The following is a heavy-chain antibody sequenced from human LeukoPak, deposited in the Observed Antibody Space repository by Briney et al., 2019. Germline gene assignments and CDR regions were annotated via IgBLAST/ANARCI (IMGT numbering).Heavy chain of an antibody. V-gene: IGHV3-7*01. CDR1: GFTLSDDY. CDR2: IKQDGSDN. J-gene: IGHJ5*01. Sequence: GGSLRLSCAASGFTLSDDYTSWISQAPGRGREWVGNIKQDGSDNFYADSVKGRFTISRDNAENSLYLQMNNLRIEDTAVYYCARDRRPTIYGGLDSWGQGTVVTVSS. CDR3: ARDRRPTIYGGLDS. D-gene: IGHD3-10*02.